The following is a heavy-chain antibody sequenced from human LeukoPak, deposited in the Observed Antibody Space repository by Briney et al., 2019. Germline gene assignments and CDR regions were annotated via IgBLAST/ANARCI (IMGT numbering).Heavy chain of an antibody. J-gene: IGHJ4*02. CDR1: DYIFSRYW. D-gene: IGHD6-6*01. Sequence: GESLKISHNGADYIFSRYWIGLVRQMPGKGLEWMGIIHPGDSDTRYSPSFQGQFTISADKSISTAYLQWSGVEASDTAMYYCERWHDSRSSAYDYWGQGTLVTVSS. CDR3: ERWHDSRSSAYDY. CDR2: IHPGDSDT. V-gene: IGHV5-51*01.